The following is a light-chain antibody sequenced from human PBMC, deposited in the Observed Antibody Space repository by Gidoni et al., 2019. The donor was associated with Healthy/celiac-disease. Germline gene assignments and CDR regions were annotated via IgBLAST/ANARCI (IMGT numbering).Light chain of an antibody. CDR1: QSVLYRSNNKNY. J-gene: IGKJ1*01. CDR2: WAS. Sequence: DTVMTQSPDSLDVSLGERATINCKSSQSVLYRSNNKNYLAWYQQKPGQPPKLLIYWASTRESGVPDRFSGSGSGTDFTLTISSLQAEDVSVYYCQQYYSSPQTFXQXTKVEIK. CDR3: QQYYSSPQT. V-gene: IGKV4-1*01.